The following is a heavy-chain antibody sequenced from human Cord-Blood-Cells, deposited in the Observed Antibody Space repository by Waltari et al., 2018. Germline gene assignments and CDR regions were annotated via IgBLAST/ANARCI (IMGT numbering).Heavy chain of an antibody. V-gene: IGHV4-59*01. CDR2: IYYSGST. CDR1: GGSISSYY. CDR3: ASRMYYYYGMDV. Sequence: QVQLQESGPGLVKPSETLSLTCTVSGGSISSYYWSWIRQHPGKGLEWIGYIYYSGSTNYNPSLKSRVTISVDTSKNQFSLKLSSVTAADTAVYYCASRMYYYYGMDVWGQGTTVTVSS. J-gene: IGHJ6*02.